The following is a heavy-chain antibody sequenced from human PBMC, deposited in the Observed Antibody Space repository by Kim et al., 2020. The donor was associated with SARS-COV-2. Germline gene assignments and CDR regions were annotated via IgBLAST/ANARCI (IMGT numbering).Heavy chain of an antibody. Sequence: GGSLRLSCTASGFTFSNHWMTWVRQAPGKGLVWVANIRSDEITTYYVDSVRGRFTISRDNAKNSMYLQMNSLRAEDTGVYYCARKRGNTVSTDWGQGTLVTVSS. CDR3: ARKRGNTVSTD. D-gene: IGHD4-17*01. CDR1: GFTFSNHW. V-gene: IGHV3-7*01. J-gene: IGHJ4*02. CDR2: IRSDEITT.